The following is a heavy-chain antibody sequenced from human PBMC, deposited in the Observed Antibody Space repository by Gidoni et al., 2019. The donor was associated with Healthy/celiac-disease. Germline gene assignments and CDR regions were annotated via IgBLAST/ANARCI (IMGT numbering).Heavy chain of an antibody. CDR3: ARGAWYSGYDLLDY. CDR1: GFTFSSYG. CDR2: IWYDGSNK. V-gene: IGHV3-33*01. Sequence: QVQLVESGGGVVQPGRSRRLSCAASGFTFSSYGMHWVRQAPGKGLELVAVIWYDGSNKYYADSVKGRFTISRDNSKNTLYLQMNSLRTEDTAVYYCARGAWYSGYDLLDYWGQGTLVTVSS. D-gene: IGHD5-12*01. J-gene: IGHJ4*02.